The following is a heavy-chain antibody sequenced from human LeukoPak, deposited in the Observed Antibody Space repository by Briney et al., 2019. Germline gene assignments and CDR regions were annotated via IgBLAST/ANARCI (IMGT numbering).Heavy chain of an antibody. Sequence: PSETLSLTCTVSGGSISSYYWSWIRQPAGKGLEWIGRIYTSGSTNYNPSLKSRVTMSVDTSKNQFSLKLSSVTAADTAVYYCARVGRAISPWYSDLWGRGTLVTVSS. V-gene: IGHV4-4*07. CDR1: GGSISSYY. J-gene: IGHJ2*01. CDR3: ARVGRAISPWYSDL. D-gene: IGHD2-21*01. CDR2: IYTSGST.